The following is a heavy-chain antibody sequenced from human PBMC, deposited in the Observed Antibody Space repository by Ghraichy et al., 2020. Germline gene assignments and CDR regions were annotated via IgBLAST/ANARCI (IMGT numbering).Heavy chain of an antibody. V-gene: IGHV1-46*01. CDR1: GFTFTTSY. D-gene: IGHD2-15*01. Sequence: ASVKVSCKTSGFTFTTSYVHWVRQAPGQGLEWMGTINSGGGSTSYAQKFQGRVTMSRDTSTTTVYMEMTSLTSEDTAVYYCASGCTVGSCYGYYFYPMDVWRKGTTVAVSS. CDR3: ASGCTVGSCYGYYFYPMDV. CDR2: INSGGGST. J-gene: IGHJ6*03.